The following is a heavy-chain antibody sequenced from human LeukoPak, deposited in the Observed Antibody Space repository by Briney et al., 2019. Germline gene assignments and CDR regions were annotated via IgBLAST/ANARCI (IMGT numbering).Heavy chain of an antibody. CDR1: GFTFSSYA. D-gene: IGHD1-26*01. CDR2: ISNSGGST. Sequence: GGSLRLSCAASGFTFSSYAMSWVREAPGKGLVWVSAISNSGGSTYYAVSVKGSFTISRDKSKNTLYLQMNSLRAEDTAVYYCAKVWSVGATIYYFDYWSQGTLVTVSS. CDR3: AKVWSVGATIYYFDY. J-gene: IGHJ4*02. V-gene: IGHV3-23*01.